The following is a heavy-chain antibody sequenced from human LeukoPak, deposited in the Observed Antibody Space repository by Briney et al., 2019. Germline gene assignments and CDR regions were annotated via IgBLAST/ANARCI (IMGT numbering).Heavy chain of an antibody. CDR2: ISSGGSNI. J-gene: IGHJ4*02. D-gene: IGHD5-18*01. CDR1: GFTFSSYS. Sequence: GGSLRLSCAASGFTFSSYSINWVRQAPGRGLVWVAYISSGGSNISYADSVRGRFPISRDSARNSVYLQMNSLGDEDTAVYYCARETVDTAMVTGIDYWGQGTLVTVSS. CDR3: ARETVDTAMVTGIDY. V-gene: IGHV3-48*02.